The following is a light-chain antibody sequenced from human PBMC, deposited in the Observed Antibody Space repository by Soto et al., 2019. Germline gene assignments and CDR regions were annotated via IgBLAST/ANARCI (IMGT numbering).Light chain of an antibody. CDR2: DVS. Sequence: QSVLTQPASVSGSPGQSIAISCTGSSSDVGGYKYVSWYQQHPGKAPKLMIYDVSNRPSGVSDRFSGSKSGNTASLTTSGLQSEDEADYYCSSYTSSNSYVFGTGTKVTVL. CDR1: SSDVGGYKY. CDR3: SSYTSSNSYV. V-gene: IGLV2-14*03. J-gene: IGLJ1*01.